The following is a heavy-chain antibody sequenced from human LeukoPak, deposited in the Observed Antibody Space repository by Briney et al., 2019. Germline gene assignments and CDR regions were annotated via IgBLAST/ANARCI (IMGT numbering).Heavy chain of an antibody. Sequence: GGSLRLSCAASGFSFSNFWMHWVRQAPGMGLVWVSQINPDGTAALYADSVKGRFTISRDNAKNTLYLQMSTLRADDTAVYYCAKGSNFAFDNWGQGILDTVSS. D-gene: IGHD1-1*01. CDR2: INPDGTAA. CDR3: AKGSNFAFDN. V-gene: IGHV3-74*01. CDR1: GFSFSNFW. J-gene: IGHJ4*02.